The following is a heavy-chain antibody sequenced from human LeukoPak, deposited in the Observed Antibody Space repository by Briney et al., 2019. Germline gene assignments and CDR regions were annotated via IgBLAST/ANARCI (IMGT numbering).Heavy chain of an antibody. V-gene: IGHV4-39*07. CDR2: IYYSGST. D-gene: IGHD6-6*01. CDR3: ASGGMRGATRLLFVY. CDR1: GGSISSSSYY. Sequence: PSETLSLTSTVSGGSISSSSYYWGWIRQPPGKGLEWIGSIYYSGSTAYIPSLKSRATISVDTSKNQFSLKLNSVTAADTAVYYCASGGMRGATRLLFVYWGQGTPVTVSS. J-gene: IGHJ4*02.